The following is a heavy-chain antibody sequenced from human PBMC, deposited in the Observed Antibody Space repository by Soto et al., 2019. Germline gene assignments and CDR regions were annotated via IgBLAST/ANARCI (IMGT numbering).Heavy chain of an antibody. CDR3: ARDDFGSAGMDV. Sequence: SETLSLTCTVSGDSFSNSYLSWIRQPAGKGLEWIGRIYPSGTTNYNPSLKSRLTLSRDTSKNQFSLSLRSVTAADTAVYFCARDDFGSAGMDVWGQGTTVTVYS. CDR1: GDSFSNSY. V-gene: IGHV4-4*07. J-gene: IGHJ6*02. CDR2: IYPSGTT. D-gene: IGHD3-10*01.